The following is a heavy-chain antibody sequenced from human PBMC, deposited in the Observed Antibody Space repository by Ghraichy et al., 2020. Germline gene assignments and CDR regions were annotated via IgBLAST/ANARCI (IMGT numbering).Heavy chain of an antibody. Sequence: KGLVWVSRINSDGSSTSYAYSVKGRFTISRDNAKNTLYLQMNSLRAEDTAVYYCARDSGGLRYFDWLFDYWG. CDR3: ARDSGGLRYFDWLFDY. D-gene: IGHD3-9*01. J-gene: IGHJ4*01. V-gene: IGHV3-74*01. CDR2: INSDGSST.